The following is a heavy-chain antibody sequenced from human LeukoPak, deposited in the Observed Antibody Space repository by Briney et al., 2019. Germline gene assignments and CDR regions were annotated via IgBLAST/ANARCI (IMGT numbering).Heavy chain of an antibody. D-gene: IGHD3-22*01. J-gene: IGHJ6*02. Sequence: PGGSLRLSCIAYGFTFSDYYMNWIRQAPGRGLEWVSYISGSGSDLYYADSVKGRFTISRDNAKNLLYLQMNSLRAEDTAVYYCARSIGSYYTMDVWGQGTTVTVSS. CDR2: ISGSGSDL. CDR1: GFTFSDYY. CDR3: ARSIGSYYTMDV. V-gene: IGHV3-11*01.